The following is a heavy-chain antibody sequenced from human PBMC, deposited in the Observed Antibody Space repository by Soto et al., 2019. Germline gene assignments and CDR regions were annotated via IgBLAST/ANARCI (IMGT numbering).Heavy chain of an antibody. V-gene: IGHV3-48*01. Sequence: GGSLRLSCAASGFTFSTYNMNWVRQAPGKGLEWVSYISSSSSIIYYAEYVKGRFTISRDNAKNSLYLQMNSLRAEDTAVYYCATDPGGCSGGSCYSWYFDFWGQGTLVTVSS. CDR1: GFTFSTYN. CDR2: ISSSSSII. J-gene: IGHJ4*02. CDR3: ATDPGGCSGGSCYSWYFDF. D-gene: IGHD2-15*01.